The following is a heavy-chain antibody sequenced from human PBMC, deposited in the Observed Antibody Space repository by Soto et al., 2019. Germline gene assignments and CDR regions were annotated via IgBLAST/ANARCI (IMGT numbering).Heavy chain of an antibody. Sequence: PGGSLRLSWAASGFTFSTYIIHWVRQAPGKGLEWISYITKSSRTIYYADSVKGRFTISRDNAKNSLYLQMNSLRAEDTAVYYCTRDHGYGYGMDVWGQGTTVTVSS. CDR2: ITKSSRTI. V-gene: IGHV3-48*01. J-gene: IGHJ6*02. D-gene: IGHD5-12*01. CDR1: GFTFSTYI. CDR3: TRDHGYGYGMDV.